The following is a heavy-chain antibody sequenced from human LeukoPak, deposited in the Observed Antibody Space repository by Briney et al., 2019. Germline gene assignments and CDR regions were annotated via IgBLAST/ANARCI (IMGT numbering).Heavy chain of an antibody. D-gene: IGHD1-7*01. CDR3: ARESTGTTNYFDY. CDR1: GFTFSSYA. CDR2: ISGSGGST. V-gene: IGHV3-23*01. Sequence: PGGSLRLSCAASGFTFSSYAMSWVRQAPGKGLEWVSAISGSGGSTYYADSVKGRFTISRDNAKNSLYLQMNSLRAEDTAVYYCARESTGTTNYFDYWGQGTLVTVSS. J-gene: IGHJ4*02.